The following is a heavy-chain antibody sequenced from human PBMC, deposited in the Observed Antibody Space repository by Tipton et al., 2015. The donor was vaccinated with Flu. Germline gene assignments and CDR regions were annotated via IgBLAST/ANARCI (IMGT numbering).Heavy chain of an antibody. V-gene: IGHV4-38-2*01. CDR3: TRQGAYCSGGTCSPPGHFHH. D-gene: IGHD2-15*01. Sequence: TLSLTCDVSGYSISRGYYWGWIRQPPGKGLEWSGSIYQSGSTYYNPSLKSRVTISVDTSKNQFSLKLSSVTAADTAVYYCTRQGAYCSGGTCSPPGHFHHWGQGTLVTVSS. J-gene: IGHJ1*01. CDR2: IYQSGST. CDR1: GYSISRGYY.